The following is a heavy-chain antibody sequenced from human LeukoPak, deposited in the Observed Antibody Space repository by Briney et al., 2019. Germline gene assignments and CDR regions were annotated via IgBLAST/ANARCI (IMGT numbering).Heavy chain of an antibody. CDR3: ARVLVPAAIKTRGDAFDI. CDR2: IYYSGST. V-gene: IGHV4-39*01. J-gene: IGHJ3*02. CDR1: GGSISSSSYY. Sequence: SETLSLTCTVSGGSISSSSYYWGWIRQPPGKGLEWIGSIYYSGSTYYNPSLKSRVTISVDTSKNQFSLKLSSVTAADTAVYYCARVLVPAAIKTRGDAFDIWGQGTMVTVSS. D-gene: IGHD2-2*01.